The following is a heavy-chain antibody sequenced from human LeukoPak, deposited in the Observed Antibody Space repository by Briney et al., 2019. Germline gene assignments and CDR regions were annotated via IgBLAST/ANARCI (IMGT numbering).Heavy chain of an antibody. CDR1: GGSISSLY. CDR3: ARCNSNYVSWFDP. V-gene: IGHV4-59*11. CDR2: IYYSGST. J-gene: IGHJ5*02. Sequence: SETLSLTCSVSGGSISSLYWCWIRQPPGKGLEWIGYIYYSGSTNYNPSPKSRVTISVDTSKNQFSLNLTSVTAADTAVYYCARCNSNYVSWFDPWGQGTLVTVSS. D-gene: IGHD4-11*01.